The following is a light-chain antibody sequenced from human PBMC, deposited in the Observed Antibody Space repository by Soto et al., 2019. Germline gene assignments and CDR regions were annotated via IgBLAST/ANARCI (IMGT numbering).Light chain of an antibody. CDR3: QQSYTNPLT. CDR1: QTISGY. V-gene: IGKV1-39*01. J-gene: IGKJ4*01. Sequence: DIEITQSPSSLSASVGDRVTITCRASQTISGYLNWYQQQPGKAPDLLIYAASYLANGVPSRFSGSGSGTYFTLTISSLQPEDLATYYCQQSYTNPLTFGGGTKVDIK. CDR2: AAS.